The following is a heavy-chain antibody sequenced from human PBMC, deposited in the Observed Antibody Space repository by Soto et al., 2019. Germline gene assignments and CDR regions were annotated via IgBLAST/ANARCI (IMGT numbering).Heavy chain of an antibody. V-gene: IGHV4-34*01. CDR3: ARGLGRIFDY. Sequence: QVQLQQWGAGLLKPSETLSLTCAVYGGSYSGYYWNWIRQPPGKGLEWIGEINPSGSTNYNPSLKSRVTLSVDTSKNQFSLKLSSVTAAATAVYYCARGLGRIFDYWGQGTLVTVSS. CDR2: INPSGST. CDR1: GGSYSGYY. D-gene: IGHD1-26*01. J-gene: IGHJ4*02.